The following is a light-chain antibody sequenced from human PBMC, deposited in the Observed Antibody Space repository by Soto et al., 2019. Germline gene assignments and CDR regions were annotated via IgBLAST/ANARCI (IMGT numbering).Light chain of an antibody. J-gene: IGKJ1*01. CDR1: QGISDF. V-gene: IGKV1-27*01. CDR2: GAS. Sequence: DVQMTQSPSSLSASVGDRVTITCRASQGISDFLAWYQQKPGKVPQVLIYGASTLQSGVPTRFSGSGSGTDFTLTISSLQPEDVATYYCQQYNSYSPWTFGQGTKV. CDR3: QQYNSYSPWT.